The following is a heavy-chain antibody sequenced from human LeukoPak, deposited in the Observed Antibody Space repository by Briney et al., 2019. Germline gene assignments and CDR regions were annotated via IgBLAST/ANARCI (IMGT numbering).Heavy chain of an antibody. CDR1: GGSISSGGYY. CDR2: IYYSGST. V-gene: IGHV4-31*03. CDR3: AVSDSPSQLVDY. Sequence: SETLSLTCTVSGGSISSGGYYWSWIRQHPGKGLEWIGYIYYSGSTYYNPSLKSRVTISVDTSKNQFSLKLSSVTAADTAVYYCAVSDSPSQLVDYWGQGTLVTVSS. J-gene: IGHJ4*02. D-gene: IGHD1-1*01.